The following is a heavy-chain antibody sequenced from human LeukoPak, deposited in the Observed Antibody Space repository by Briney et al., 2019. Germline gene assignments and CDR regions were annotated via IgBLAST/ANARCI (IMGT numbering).Heavy chain of an antibody. CDR1: GFTFSSYG. J-gene: IGHJ4*02. Sequence: GGSLRLSCAASGFTFSSYGMHWVRQAPGKGLEWVAVISYDGSNKYYADSVKGRFTISRDNSKNTLYLQLNSLRGEDTAMYYCARDPLYWGQGALVTVSS. CDR3: ARDPLY. V-gene: IGHV3-30*03. CDR2: ISYDGSNK.